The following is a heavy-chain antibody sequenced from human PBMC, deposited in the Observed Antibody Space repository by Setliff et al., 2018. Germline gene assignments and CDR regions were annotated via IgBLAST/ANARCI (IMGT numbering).Heavy chain of an antibody. D-gene: IGHD6-19*01. J-gene: IGHJ4*02. V-gene: IGHV3-48*01. CDR2: ISSSSSTI. CDR3: ATTPGGGWYGEYYFDY. Sequence: LRLSCAASGFTFSSYSMNWVRQAPGKGLERVSYISSSSSTIYYADSVKGRFTISRDNAKNSLYLQMNSLRAEDTAVYYCATTPGGGWYGEYYFDYWGQGTLVTVSS. CDR1: GFTFSSYS.